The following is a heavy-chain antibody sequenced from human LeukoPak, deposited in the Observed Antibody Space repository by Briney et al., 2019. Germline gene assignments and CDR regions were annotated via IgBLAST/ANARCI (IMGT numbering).Heavy chain of an antibody. V-gene: IGHV1-8*03. Sequence: ASAKVSCKASGYTFTGYYMHWVRQATGQGLEWMGWMNPNSGNTGYAQKFQGRVTITRNTSISTAYMELSSLRSEDTAVYYCARVLRRANYWFDPWGQGTLVTVSS. J-gene: IGHJ5*02. CDR2: MNPNSGNT. CDR3: ARVLRRANYWFDP. CDR1: GYTFTGYY. D-gene: IGHD3-9*01.